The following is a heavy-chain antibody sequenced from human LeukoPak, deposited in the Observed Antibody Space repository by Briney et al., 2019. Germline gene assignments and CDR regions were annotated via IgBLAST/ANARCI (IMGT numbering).Heavy chain of an antibody. CDR1: EFSFKSYS. CDR3: AQGSAQYYEY. D-gene: IGHD2-15*01. CDR2: ITSTGGHI. J-gene: IGHJ1*01. Sequence: GGSLRLTCEASEFSFKSYSMNWVRQAPGKGLEWVSSITSTGGHIYYEDSVKGRFTISRDNAKNSLYLQMNSLRAEDTAVYYCAQGSAQYYEYWGQGTLVTVSS. V-gene: IGHV3-21*01.